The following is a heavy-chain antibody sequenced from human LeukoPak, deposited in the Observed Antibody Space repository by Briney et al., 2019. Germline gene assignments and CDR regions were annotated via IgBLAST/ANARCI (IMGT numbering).Heavy chain of an antibody. V-gene: IGHV3-74*03. Sequence: GGSLRLSCAASGFTFSNYWIHWVRQAPGKGLVWVSRIDNAGSITTYADSVQGRFTISRDNAENTLYLQTNSLRVEDTAVYYCVRSAFHAGSGNYYDYWGQGSLVTVSS. CDR3: VRSAFHAGSGNYYDY. CDR1: GFTFSNYW. D-gene: IGHD3-22*01. CDR2: IDNAGSIT. J-gene: IGHJ4*02.